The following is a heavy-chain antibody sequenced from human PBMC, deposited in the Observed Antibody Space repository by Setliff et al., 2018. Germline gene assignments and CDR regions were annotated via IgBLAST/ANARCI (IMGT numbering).Heavy chain of an antibody. CDR1: GFTFSGNA. V-gene: IGHV3-30-3*01. CDR2: ISYDGSNK. Sequence: HPGGSLRLSCAASGFTFSGNAMHWVRQAPGKGLEWVAVISYDGSNKYYADSVKGRFTISRDNSKNTLYLQMNSLRAEDTAVYYCARDLTTMNQKDYYYYGMDVWGQGTTVTVSS. J-gene: IGHJ6*02. CDR3: ARDLTTMNQKDYYYYGMDV. D-gene: IGHD3-22*01.